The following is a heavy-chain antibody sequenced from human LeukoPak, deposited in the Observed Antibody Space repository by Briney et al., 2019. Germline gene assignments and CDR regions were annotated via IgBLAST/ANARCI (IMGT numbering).Heavy chain of an antibody. CDR2: INHSGST. CDR1: GGSLSSGSSY. CDR3: ATLGEYYDTSGYYYN. D-gene: IGHD3-22*01. V-gene: IGHV4-39*07. Sequence: SETLSLTCTVSGGSLSSGSSYWSWIRQPPGKGLEWIGEINHSGSTYYNPSLKSRVTISVDTSKKQFSLKVTSVTAADTAVYYCATLGEYYDTSGYYYNWGQGTLVTVSS. J-gene: IGHJ4*02.